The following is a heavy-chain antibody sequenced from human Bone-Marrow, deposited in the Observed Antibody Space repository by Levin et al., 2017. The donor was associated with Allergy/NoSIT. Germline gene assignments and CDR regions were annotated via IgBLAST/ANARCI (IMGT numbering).Heavy chain of an antibody. CDR3: AKDRQWLRGGGMDV. CDR2: ISGSGGNT. V-gene: IGHV3-23*01. J-gene: IGHJ6*02. D-gene: IGHD6-19*01. CDR1: GFIFSNHA. Sequence: GESLKISCAASGFIFSNHAMSWVHQAPGKGLEWVSTISGSGGNTYHADSVRGRLTISRDNSKNILYLQMNSLRVEDTAVYYCAKDRQWLRGGGMDVWGPGTTVTVSS.